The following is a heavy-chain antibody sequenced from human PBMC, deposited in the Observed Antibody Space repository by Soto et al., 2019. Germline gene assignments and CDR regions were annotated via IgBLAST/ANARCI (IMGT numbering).Heavy chain of an antibody. Sequence: QVQLVQSGTEVKKPGSSVKVSCKASGGSLSTNPISWVRQAPGQGLEWMGGTGSGTGPGNHAQKFQGRLTVTAAKSTRTVYMELTMLSSEDTAVYYCARRDSGGFYRFFESWGQGTLVTVSS. J-gene: IGHJ4*02. CDR2: TGSGTGPG. CDR1: GGSLSTNP. CDR3: ARRDSGGFYRFFES. D-gene: IGHD2-15*01. V-gene: IGHV1-69*06.